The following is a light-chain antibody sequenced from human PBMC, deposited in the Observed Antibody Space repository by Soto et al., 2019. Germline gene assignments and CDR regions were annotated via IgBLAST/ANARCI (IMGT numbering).Light chain of an antibody. CDR3: SSYAGNYVYV. J-gene: IGLJ1*01. CDR2: DVS. Sequence: QSALAQPRSVSGSPGQSVTIPCTGTSSDVGGYNDVSWYQRHAGKGPKLIIYDVSERPSGVPDRFSASKSGNTASLTISGLQAEDEADYYCSSYAGNYVYVFGSGTKVTVL. CDR1: SSDVGGYND. V-gene: IGLV2-11*01.